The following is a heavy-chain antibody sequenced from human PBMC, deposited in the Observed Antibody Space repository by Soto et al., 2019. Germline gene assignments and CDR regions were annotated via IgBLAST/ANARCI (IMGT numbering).Heavy chain of an antibody. V-gene: IGHV3-30*18. D-gene: IGHD3-3*01. J-gene: IGHJ6*02. Sequence: QGQLVESGGGVVQPGTSLRLSCAASGFIFSRHGMHWVRQAPGKGLEWVAFTSYDGSNTYYADSVKGRFTISRDNPKNTLFLQMNSLRANDTAHYFCAKDRGSYDIWSGTQRYYAMDVWGQGATVTVSS. CDR2: TSYDGSNT. CDR1: GFIFSRHG. CDR3: AKDRGSYDIWSGTQRYYAMDV.